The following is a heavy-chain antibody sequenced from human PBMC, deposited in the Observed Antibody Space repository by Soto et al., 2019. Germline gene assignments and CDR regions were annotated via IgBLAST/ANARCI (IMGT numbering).Heavy chain of an antibody. V-gene: IGHV4-59*01. CDR2: IYYSGST. D-gene: IGHD4-17*01. Sequence: TSETLPLTWTVSGGSISSYYWSWIRQPPGKGLEWIGYIYYSGSTNYNPSLKSRVTISVDTSKNQFSLKLSSVTAADTAVYYCARVPPTVGNWFDPWGQGTLVTVSS. CDR1: GGSISSYY. J-gene: IGHJ5*02. CDR3: ARVPPTVGNWFDP.